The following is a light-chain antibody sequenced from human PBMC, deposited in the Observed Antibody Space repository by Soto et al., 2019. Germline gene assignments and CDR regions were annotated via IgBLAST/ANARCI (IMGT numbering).Light chain of an antibody. CDR2: DVS. CDR1: QSITTW. J-gene: IGKJ1*01. CDR3: QQYNNLWT. V-gene: IGKV1-5*01. Sequence: DIQMTQSPSTLSASVGDRVTITCRASQSITTWLAWYQQRPGKAPKLLIYDVSSLQSGVPSRFSGSGSGTEFTLTISSLQPDDFATYYCQQYNNLWTFGQGTKV.